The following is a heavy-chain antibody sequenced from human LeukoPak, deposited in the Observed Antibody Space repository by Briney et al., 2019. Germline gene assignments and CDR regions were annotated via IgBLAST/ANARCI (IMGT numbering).Heavy chain of an antibody. J-gene: IGHJ4*02. CDR3: ARDGGSSWYFDY. Sequence: GGSLRLSCAASGFTLSSYAMSWVRQGPGKGLEWVSAISVSGNTYHADSVKGRFTISRDSSKNTLYLQMNSLRAGDAAVYYCARDGGSSWYFDYWGQGALATVSS. CDR1: GFTLSSYA. D-gene: IGHD6-13*01. V-gene: IGHV3-23*01. CDR2: ISVSGNT.